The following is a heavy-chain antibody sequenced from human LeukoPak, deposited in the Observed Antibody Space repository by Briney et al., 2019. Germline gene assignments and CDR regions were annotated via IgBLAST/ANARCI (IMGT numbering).Heavy chain of an antibody. J-gene: IGHJ5*02. Sequence: SETLSLTCAVYGGSFSGYYWSWIRQPPGKGLEWIGEINHSGSTNYNPSLKSRVTISVDRSKNQFSLKLSSVTAADTAVYYCARYGSGSYYFSHNWFDPWGQGTLVTVSS. D-gene: IGHD3-10*01. CDR1: GGSFSGYY. CDR3: ARYGSGSYYFSHNWFDP. V-gene: IGHV4-34*01. CDR2: INHSGST.